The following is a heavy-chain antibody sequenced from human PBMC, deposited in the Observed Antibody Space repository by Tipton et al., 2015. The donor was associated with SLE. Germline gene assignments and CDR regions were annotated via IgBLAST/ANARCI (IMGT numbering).Heavy chain of an antibody. CDR1: GFTFDDYA. J-gene: IGHJ4*02. CDR2: ISWNSGNI. Sequence: SLRLSCAASGFTFDDYAMHWVRQAPGKGLEWVSGISWNSGNIGYADSVKGRFTISRDNAKNSLYLQMNSLRPEDTAVYYCARDEPSTMTRRYFDYWGQGTLVTVSS. CDR3: ARDEPSTMTRRYFDY. D-gene: IGHD5/OR15-5a*01. V-gene: IGHV3-9*01.